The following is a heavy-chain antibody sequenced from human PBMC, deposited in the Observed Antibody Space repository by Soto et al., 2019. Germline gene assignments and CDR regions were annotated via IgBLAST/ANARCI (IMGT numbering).Heavy chain of an antibody. V-gene: IGHV1-18*04. Sequence: GSVKVSCKASGYPFTSYGMSLVRQAPGQGLEWMGWISAYNGNTNYAQKLQGRVTMTTDTSTSTAYMELRRLRSDDTAVYYCARVFSESYGMDVWGQGTTVTVSS. J-gene: IGHJ6*02. CDR1: GYPFTSYG. CDR2: ISAYNGNT. D-gene: IGHD3-10*02. CDR3: ARVFSESYGMDV.